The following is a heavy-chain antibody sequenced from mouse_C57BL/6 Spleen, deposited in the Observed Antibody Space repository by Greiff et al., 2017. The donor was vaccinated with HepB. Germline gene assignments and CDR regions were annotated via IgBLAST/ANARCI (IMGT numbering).Heavy chain of an antibody. V-gene: IGHV1-81*01. J-gene: IGHJ4*01. CDR1: GYTFTSYG. CDR3: ARGGTTATYAMDY. Sequence: QVQLQQSGAELARPGASVKLSCKASGYTFTSYGISWVKQRTGQGLEWIGEIYPRSGNTYYNEKFKGKATLTADKSSSTAYMELRSLTSEDSAVYFCARGGTTATYAMDYWGQGTSVTVSS. CDR2: IYPRSGNT. D-gene: IGHD1-2*01.